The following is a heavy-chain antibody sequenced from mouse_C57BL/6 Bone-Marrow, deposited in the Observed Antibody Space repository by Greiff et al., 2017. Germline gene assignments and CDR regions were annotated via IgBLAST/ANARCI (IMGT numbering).Heavy chain of an antibody. Sequence: QVQLQQPGAELVKPGASVKLSCKASGYTFTNYWMHWVKQRPGQGLEWIGMMHPNGGSPDYNEKFKSEATLSVDKSSRTAYMDLSSLTSEDSAVYYWARSYDYDDYTMDYWGQGTSVTVSS. CDR3: ARSYDYDDYTMDY. D-gene: IGHD2-4*01. CDR1: GYTFTNYW. V-gene: IGHV1-64*01. J-gene: IGHJ4*01. CDR2: MHPNGGSP.